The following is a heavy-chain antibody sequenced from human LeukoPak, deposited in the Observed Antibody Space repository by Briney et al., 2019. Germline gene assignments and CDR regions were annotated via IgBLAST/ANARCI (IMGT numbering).Heavy chain of an antibody. V-gene: IGHV3-74*01. J-gene: IGHJ5*02. D-gene: IGHD3-10*01. CDR2: INGDGSST. CDR3: AKASPHHYGSGSYYLNPFDP. CDR1: GFTFSSYW. Sequence: GGSLRLSCAASGFTFSSYWMHWVRQAPGKGLVWVSRINGDGSSTAYADSVKGRFTISRDNSQNILYLQMNSLRAEDTALYYCAKASPHHYGSGSYYLNPFDPWGQGTLVTVSS.